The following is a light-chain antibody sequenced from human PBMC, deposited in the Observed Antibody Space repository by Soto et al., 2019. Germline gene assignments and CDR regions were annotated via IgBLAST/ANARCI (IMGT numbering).Light chain of an antibody. CDR2: DAS. J-gene: IGKJ1*01. CDR1: QSVSNY. Sequence: ENVLAQSPATLSLSTGERATLSCRASQSVSNYVAWYQQKPGQAPRLLIYDASNRATGVPARFSGSGSGTDFTLTISSLDPEDFAVYYCQQYHNSPPTFGQGTKVDIK. V-gene: IGKV3-11*01. CDR3: QQYHNSPPT.